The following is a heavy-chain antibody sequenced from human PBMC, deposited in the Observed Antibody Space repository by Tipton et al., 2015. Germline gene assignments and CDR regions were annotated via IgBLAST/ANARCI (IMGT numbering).Heavy chain of an antibody. Sequence: TLSLTCTVSGGSINSGDYYWSWLRQPPGKGLEWIGHIYDRGTTYYNPSLRSRITVSLDTSNNQVSLNLSSVTAADTASYYCGRVSGRPGWERDYRFTDLWGRGTLVTVSS. V-gene: IGHV4-30-4*01. CDR1: GGSINSGDYY. CDR2: IYDRGTT. D-gene: IGHD6-19*01. CDR3: GRVSGRPGWERDYRFTDL. J-gene: IGHJ2*01.